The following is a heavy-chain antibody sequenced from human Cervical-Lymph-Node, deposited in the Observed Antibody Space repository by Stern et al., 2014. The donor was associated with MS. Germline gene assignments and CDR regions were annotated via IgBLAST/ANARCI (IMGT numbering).Heavy chain of an antibody. J-gene: IGHJ6*02. CDR1: GYTFISHG. Sequence: QVQLVQPGAEVKKPGASVKVSCKASGYTFISHGISWVRPAPGQGPERIGWISAYNGLTKYAQKFQGRVTLTTDTSTSAVYMELRSLRSDDTAVYYCARDAMVRGVRYYHGMDVWGQGTTVTVSS. CDR3: ARDAMVRGVRYYHGMDV. CDR2: ISAYNGLT. V-gene: IGHV1-18*01. D-gene: IGHD3-10*01.